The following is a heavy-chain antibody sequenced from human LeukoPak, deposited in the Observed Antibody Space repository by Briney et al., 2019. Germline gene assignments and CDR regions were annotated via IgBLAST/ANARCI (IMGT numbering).Heavy chain of an antibody. J-gene: IGHJ4*02. D-gene: IGHD3-3*01. V-gene: IGHV3-9*01. CDR3: AKAGLYYDFWSGPVF. CDR1: GFTFDDYA. CDR2: ISWNSGSI. Sequence: GRSLRLSCAASGFTFDDYAMHWVRQAPGKGLEWVSGISWNSGSIGYADSVKGRFTISRDNAKNSLYLQMNSLRAEDTALYYCAKAGLYYDFWSGPVFWGQGTLVTVSS.